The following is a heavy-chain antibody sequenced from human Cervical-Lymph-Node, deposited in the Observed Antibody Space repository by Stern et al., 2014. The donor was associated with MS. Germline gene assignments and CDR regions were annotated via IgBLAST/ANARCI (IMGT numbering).Heavy chain of an antibody. Sequence: VQLVQSGGGLVQPGGSLRLSCAVSGFTFGNYAMTWVRQPPGKGLEWVSSITGRGDSTYYADSVKGRFTISRDNSNNTLYLQMSSLGAEDTAVYYCAKEGGAYWGQGTLVTVSS. CDR1: GFTFGNYA. CDR3: AKEGGAY. D-gene: IGHD3-16*01. J-gene: IGHJ4*02. V-gene: IGHV3-23*04. CDR2: ITGRGDST.